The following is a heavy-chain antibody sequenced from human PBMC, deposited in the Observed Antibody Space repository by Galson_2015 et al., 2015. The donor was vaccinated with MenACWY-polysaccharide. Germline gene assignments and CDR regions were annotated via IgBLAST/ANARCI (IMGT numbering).Heavy chain of an antibody. CDR2: IYDSA. CDR3: VRGNSGYGNFDY. CDR1: GFSLTSYW. Sequence: SLRLSCAASGFSLTSYWMHWVRQAPGKGLVWVSRIYDSAFYADSVKGRFTISRDNARNTLYLQMNSLRPEDTAVYYCVRGNSGYGNFDYRGQGTLVTVSS. V-gene: IGHV3-74*01. D-gene: IGHD2-2*03. J-gene: IGHJ4*02.